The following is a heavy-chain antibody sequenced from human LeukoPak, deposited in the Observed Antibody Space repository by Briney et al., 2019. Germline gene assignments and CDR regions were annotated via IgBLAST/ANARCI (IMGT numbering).Heavy chain of an antibody. V-gene: IGHV3-23*01. CDR2: ISGSGGST. Sequence: PGGSLRLSCAASGFTFSSYAMSWVRQAPGKGLEWVSAISGSGGSTYYADSVKGRFTISSDNSKNTLYLQMNSLRAEDTAVYYCAKGLRYFDWSSGNWFDPWGQGTLVTVSS. CDR3: AKGLRYFDWSSGNWFDP. D-gene: IGHD3-9*01. CDR1: GFTFSSYA. J-gene: IGHJ5*02.